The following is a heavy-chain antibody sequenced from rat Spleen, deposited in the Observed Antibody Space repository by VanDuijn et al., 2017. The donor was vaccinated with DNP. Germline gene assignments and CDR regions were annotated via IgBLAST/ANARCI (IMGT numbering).Heavy chain of an antibody. CDR1: GFTFSIYD. CDR3: ARRGTTLFDY. V-gene: IGHV5S23*01. D-gene: IGHD1-5*01. CDR2: ISTSGGST. J-gene: IGHJ2*01. Sequence: EVQLVESGGGLVQPGRSLKLSCAASGFTFSIYDMAWVRQAPTKGLEWVASISTSGGSTYYRDSVKGRFTVSRDNAKSTLYLQMDSLRSEDTAAYYCARRGTTLFDYWGQGVMVTVSS.